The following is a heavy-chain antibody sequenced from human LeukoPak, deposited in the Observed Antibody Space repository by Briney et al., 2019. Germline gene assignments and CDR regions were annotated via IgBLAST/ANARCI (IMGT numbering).Heavy chain of an antibody. CDR1: GGSISRSSYY. V-gene: IGHV4-39*01. J-gene: IGHJ4*02. CDR3: ARRDIVTTINT. CDR2: IFYSGTT. Sequence: SETLSLTCTVSGGSISRSSYYWAWIRQPPGKGLEWIGSIFYSGTTFYNPSLKSRITIFVDTSKNQFSLKLNSVTAADTAVYYCARRDIVTTINTWGQGTLVTVSS. D-gene: IGHD5-12*01.